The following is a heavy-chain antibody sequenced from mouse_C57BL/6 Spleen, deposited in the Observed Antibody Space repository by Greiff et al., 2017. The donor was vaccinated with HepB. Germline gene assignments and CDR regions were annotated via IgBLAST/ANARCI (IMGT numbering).Heavy chain of an antibody. CDR2: IDPSDSYT. CDR3: ARHEALLRYPFDY. V-gene: IGHV1-69*01. Sequence: VQLQQPGAELVMPGASVKLSCKASGYTFTSYWMHWVKQRPGQGLEWIGEIDPSDSYTNYNQKFKGKSTLTVDKSSSTVYMELSRLTSEDSAVYFCARHEALLRYPFDYWGQGTTLTVSS. D-gene: IGHD1-1*01. J-gene: IGHJ2*01. CDR1: GYTFTSYW.